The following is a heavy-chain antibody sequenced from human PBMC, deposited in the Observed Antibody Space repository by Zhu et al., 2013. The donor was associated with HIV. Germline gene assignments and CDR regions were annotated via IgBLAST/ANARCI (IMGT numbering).Heavy chain of an antibody. CDR2: IIPILGIA. V-gene: IGHV1-69*08. Sequence: QVQLVQSGAEVKKPGSSVKVSCKASGGTFSSYTISWVRQAPGQGLEWMGRIIPILGIANYAQKFQGRVTITADKSTSTAYMELSSLRSEDTAVYYCAREWVVVVPAAIPVRYYGMDVWGQGP. J-gene: IGHJ6*02. CDR1: GGTFSSYT. D-gene: IGHD2-2*01. CDR3: AREWVVVVPAAIPVRYYGMDV.